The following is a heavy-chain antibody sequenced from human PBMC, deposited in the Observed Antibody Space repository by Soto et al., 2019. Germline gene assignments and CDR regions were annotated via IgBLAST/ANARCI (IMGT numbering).Heavy chain of an antibody. V-gene: IGHV3-21*06. J-gene: IGHJ6*04. CDR2: ISSSGTYI. CDR1: GFTFSPYS. D-gene: IGHD3-22*01. CDR3: AGAPGLFGDMDV. Sequence: EVQLVESGGGLVKPGGSLRLSCAATGFTFSPYSMNWVRQAPGKGLEWVSSISSSGTYIYYAYSLKSRFTISRDNAKNSLCLQMNSLKADDTAVYYCAGAPGLFGDMDVWGEGTTVTVSS.